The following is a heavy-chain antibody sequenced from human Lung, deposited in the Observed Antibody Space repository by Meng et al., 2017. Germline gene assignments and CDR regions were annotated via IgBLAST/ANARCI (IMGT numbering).Heavy chain of an antibody. D-gene: IGHD1-1*01. CDR3: TNDRLNH. V-gene: IGHV3-74*01. CDR2: INRDGTKP. Sequence: EVPLVESGGGLVPPWGALRLSCAASGFTFPDHWMDWVRQGPGKGLVWVSRINRDGTKPTYADSVKGRFTISRDNAKNTLYLQMNNLRAEDTAFYYCTNDRLNHWGQGALVTVSS. CDR1: GFTFPDHW. J-gene: IGHJ1*01.